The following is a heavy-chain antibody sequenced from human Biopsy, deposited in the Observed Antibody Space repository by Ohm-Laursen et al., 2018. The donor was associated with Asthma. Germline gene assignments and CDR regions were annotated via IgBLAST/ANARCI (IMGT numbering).Heavy chain of an antibody. CDR3: ARARDYYDSRGYYRSFDY. CDR1: GGSFSGYY. Sequence: TLSLTCPVYGGSFSGYYWTWIRQHPGKGLEWIGFIYYSGSTYYNLSLKSRVSISIDTSKNQFSLKLSSVTAADTAVYYCARARDYYDSRGYYRSFDYWGQGTLVTVSS. J-gene: IGHJ4*02. D-gene: IGHD3-22*01. V-gene: IGHV4-31*03. CDR2: IYYSGST.